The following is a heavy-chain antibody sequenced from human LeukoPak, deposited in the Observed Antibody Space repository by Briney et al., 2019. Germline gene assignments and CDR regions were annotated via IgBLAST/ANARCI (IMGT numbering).Heavy chain of an antibody. V-gene: IGHV3-66*01. Sequence: GGSQRLSCAASGFTVSSNYMSWVRQAPGKGLEWVSVIYSGGSTYYADSVKGRFTISRDNSKNTLYLQMNSLRAEDTAVYYCARDRGYSGSYSGAFDIWGQGTMVTVSS. CDR1: GFTVSSNY. CDR3: ARDRGYSGSYSGAFDI. D-gene: IGHD1-26*01. CDR2: IYSGGST. J-gene: IGHJ3*02.